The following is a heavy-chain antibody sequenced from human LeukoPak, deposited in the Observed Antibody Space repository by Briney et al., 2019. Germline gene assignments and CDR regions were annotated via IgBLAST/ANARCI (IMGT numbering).Heavy chain of an antibody. Sequence: SETLSLTCTVSGGSISSSSYYWGWIRQPPGKGLEWIGSIYYSGSTYYNPSLKSRVTISVDTSKNQFSLKLSSVTAADTAVYSCARVSWVGTSYYMDVWGKGTTVTVSS. V-gene: IGHV4-39*07. CDR3: ARVSWVGTSYYMDV. CDR1: GGSISSSSYY. CDR2: IYYSGST. J-gene: IGHJ6*03. D-gene: IGHD3-10*01.